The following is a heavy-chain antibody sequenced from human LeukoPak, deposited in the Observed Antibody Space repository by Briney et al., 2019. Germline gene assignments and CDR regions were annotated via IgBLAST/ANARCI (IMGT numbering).Heavy chain of an antibody. V-gene: IGHV3-74*01. J-gene: IGHJ3*02. Sequence: GGSLRLSCAASGFTFSSYWMHWVRQAPGKGLVWVSRIKSDGSSTSYADSVKGRFTISRDNAKNTLYLQMNSPRAEDTAVYYCARGYCSGGDCYSEIAFDIWGQGTMVTVSS. CDR2: IKSDGSST. CDR3: ARGYCSGGDCYSEIAFDI. D-gene: IGHD2-15*01. CDR1: GFTFSSYW.